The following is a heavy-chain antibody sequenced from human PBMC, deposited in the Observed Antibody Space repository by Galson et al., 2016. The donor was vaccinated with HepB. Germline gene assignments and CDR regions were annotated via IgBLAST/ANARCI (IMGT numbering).Heavy chain of an antibody. CDR3: ARLTLPGICCYFYY. V-gene: IGHV3-23*01. CDR1: GFTVSRNY. J-gene: IGHJ4*02. D-gene: IGHD1-14*01. Sequence: SLRLSCAASGFTVSRNYMSWVRQAPGKGLEWVSAIRGSGGHSYFADGSTFYADSVKGRFTVSRDNSENTLYLQMNSLRVEDTAVYYCARLTLPGICCYFYYWGQGTLVTVSP. CDR2: IRGSGGHSYFADGST.